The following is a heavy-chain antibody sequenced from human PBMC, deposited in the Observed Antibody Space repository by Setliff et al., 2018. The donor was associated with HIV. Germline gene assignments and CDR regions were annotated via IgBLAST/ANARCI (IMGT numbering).Heavy chain of an antibody. D-gene: IGHD3-3*01. J-gene: IGHJ3*02. CDR3: ARDRVRITIFGANDASDI. Sequence: GASVKVSCKASGYTFTSYAMHWVRQAPGQRLEWMGIINPSGGSSTYAQKFQGRVAMTRDTSTSTVYMELSSLRSEDTAVYYCARDRVRITIFGANDASDIWGQGTMVTVSS. CDR1: GYTFTSYA. V-gene: IGHV1-46*01. CDR2: INPSGGSS.